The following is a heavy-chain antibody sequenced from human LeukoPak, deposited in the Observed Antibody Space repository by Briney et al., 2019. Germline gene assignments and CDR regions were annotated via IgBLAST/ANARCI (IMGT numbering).Heavy chain of an antibody. CDR3: ATDRGGSSWYYGY. CDR2: FDPEDGET. D-gene: IGHD6-13*01. V-gene: IGHV1-24*01. J-gene: IGHJ4*02. Sequence: ASVKVSCKASGYTFTSYYMHWVRQAPGKGLEWMGGFDPEDGETVYAQKFQGRVTMTEDTSTDTAYMELSSLRSEDTAVYYCATDRGGSSWYYGYWGQGTLVTVSS. CDR1: GYTFTSYY.